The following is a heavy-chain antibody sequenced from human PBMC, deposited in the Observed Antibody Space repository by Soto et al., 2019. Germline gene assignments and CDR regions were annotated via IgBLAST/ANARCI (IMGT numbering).Heavy chain of an antibody. CDR1: GYTFTSYA. J-gene: IGHJ6*02. CDR2: INAGNGNT. Sequence: ASVKVSCKASGYTFTSYAMHWVRQAPGQRLEWMGWINAGNGNTKYSQKFQGRVTITRDTSASTAYMELSSLRSEATAVYYCPRVLGRGYSGYDSLYYYYYGMDVWGQGTPVTVPS. V-gene: IGHV1-3*01. D-gene: IGHD5-12*01. CDR3: PRVLGRGYSGYDSLYYYYYGMDV.